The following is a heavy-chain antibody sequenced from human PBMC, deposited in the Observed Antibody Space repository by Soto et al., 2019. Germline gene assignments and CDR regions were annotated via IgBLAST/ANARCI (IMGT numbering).Heavy chain of an antibody. J-gene: IGHJ5*02. Sequence: SETLSLTCTVSGGSISSGGYYWSWIRQHPGKGLEWIGYIYYSGSTYYNPSLKSRVTISVDTSKNQFSLKLSSVTAADTAVYYCARDRNPGTDPWGQGTLVTVSS. CDR3: ARDRNPGTDP. D-gene: IGHD1-1*01. CDR2: IYYSGST. V-gene: IGHV4-31*03. CDR1: GGSISSGGYY.